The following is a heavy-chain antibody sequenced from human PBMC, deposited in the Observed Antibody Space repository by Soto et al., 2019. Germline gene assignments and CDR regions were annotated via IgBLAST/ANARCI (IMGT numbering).Heavy chain of an antibody. D-gene: IGHD3-10*01. J-gene: IGHJ3*02. Sequence: QVQLQQSGPGLVKPSQTLSLTCAISGDSVSSNSATWSWIRQSPSRGLEWLGRTYYRSRWYNDYAPSVKSPITINPATSKNHFFLQLSSVTPEDTAVYYCARERGFLSEAFDIWGRGTVVTVSS. CDR3: ARERGFLSEAFDI. V-gene: IGHV6-1*02. CDR1: GDSVSSNSAT. CDR2: TYYRSRWYN.